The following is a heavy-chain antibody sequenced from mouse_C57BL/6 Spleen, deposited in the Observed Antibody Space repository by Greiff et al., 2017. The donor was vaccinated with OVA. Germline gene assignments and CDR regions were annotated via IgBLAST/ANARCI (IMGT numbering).Heavy chain of an antibody. CDR3: ARDGVVEGRDY. Sequence: VKLVESGAELVKPGASVKISCKASGYAFSSYWMNWVKQRPGKGLEWIGQIYPGDGDTNYNGKFKGKATLTADKSSSTAYMQLSSLTSEDSAVYFCARDGVVEGRDYWGQGTTLTVSS. D-gene: IGHD1-1*01. CDR2: IYPGDGDT. CDR1: GYAFSSYW. J-gene: IGHJ2*01. V-gene: IGHV1-80*01.